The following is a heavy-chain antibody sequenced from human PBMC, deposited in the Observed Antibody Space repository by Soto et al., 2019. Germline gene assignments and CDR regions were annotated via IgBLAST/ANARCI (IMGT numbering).Heavy chain of an antibody. Sequence: GGSLRLSCTASGFTFGDYAMSWFRQAPGKGLEWVGFIRGKAYGGTTEYAASVKGRFTISRDDSKSIAYLQMNSLKTEDTAVYYCTRVLPTIFGVSLYYYCGMDVWGQGTTVTVSS. CDR2: IRGKAYGGTT. CDR3: TRVLPTIFGVSLYYYCGMDV. V-gene: IGHV3-49*03. J-gene: IGHJ6*02. CDR1: GFTFGDYA. D-gene: IGHD3-3*01.